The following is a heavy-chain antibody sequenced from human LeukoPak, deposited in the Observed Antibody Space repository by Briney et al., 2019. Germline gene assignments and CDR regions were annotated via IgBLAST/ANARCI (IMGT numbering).Heavy chain of an antibody. V-gene: IGHV7-4-1*02. D-gene: IGHD3-22*01. CDR1: GYTFSSNA. CDR3: ARGYDSSGYFSD. Sequence: GASVKVSCKASGYTFSSNAINWVRQAPGQGLEWMGWIDTNTGNPTYAQGFTGQFVFSLDTSVSTAYLQISSLKAEGTAEYFCARGYDSSGYFSDWGQGTLVTASS. CDR2: IDTNTGNP. J-gene: IGHJ4*02.